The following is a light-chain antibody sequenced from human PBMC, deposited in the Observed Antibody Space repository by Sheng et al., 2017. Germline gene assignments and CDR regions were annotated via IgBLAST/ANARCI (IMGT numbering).Light chain of an antibody. Sequence: DVQMTQSPSTLSASVGDRVTITCRASQSISSWLVWYQQKPGKAPKLLIYKASTLHSGVPSRFSGSGSGTEFTLSISSLQRDDFGTYYCQQYKTWYSFGQGTKLEIK. CDR2: KAS. J-gene: IGKJ2*03. CDR3: QQYKTWYS. V-gene: IGKV1-5*03. CDR1: QSISSW.